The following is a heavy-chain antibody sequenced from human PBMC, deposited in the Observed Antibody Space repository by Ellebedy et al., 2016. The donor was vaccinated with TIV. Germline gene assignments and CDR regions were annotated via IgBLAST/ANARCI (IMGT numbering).Heavy chain of an antibody. Sequence: GSLRLSCTVSGGSISSYYWSWIRQPPGKGLEWIGYIYYSGSTNYNPSLKSRVTITLDTSKNQFSLKLSSVTAADTAVYYCARDSTSMVRGVIITRRFDLWGRGTLVTVSS. D-gene: IGHD3-10*01. V-gene: IGHV4-59*01. CDR1: GGSISSYY. J-gene: IGHJ2*01. CDR2: IYYSGST. CDR3: ARDSTSMVRGVIITRRFDL.